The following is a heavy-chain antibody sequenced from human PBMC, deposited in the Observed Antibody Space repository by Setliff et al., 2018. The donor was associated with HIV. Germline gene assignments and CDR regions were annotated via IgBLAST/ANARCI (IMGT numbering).Heavy chain of an antibody. Sequence: SETLSLTCGVSGIPIDRVYSWAWIRQPPGKGLEWIGTISHSGSTPYNSPLQGRISISIDTSKNQFSLTLTSVTAADTAMYYCARDQSDYNVLTGFGDFDYWGHGTLVTVSS. V-gene: IGHV4-38-2*02. J-gene: IGHJ4*01. CDR1: GIPIDRVYS. CDR2: ISHSGST. D-gene: IGHD3-9*01. CDR3: ARDQSDYNVLTGFGDFDY.